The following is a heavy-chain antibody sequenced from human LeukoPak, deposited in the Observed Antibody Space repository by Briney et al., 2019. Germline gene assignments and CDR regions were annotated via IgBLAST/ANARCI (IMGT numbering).Heavy chain of an antibody. Sequence: GGSLRLSCAASGFSFNNDAMSWVRQAPGKGLEWISDINAFGSATYYAKSVKGRFTISRDNSNNILYLQMNSLRAEDTAVYYCARDRYYYDSSGQESFDYWGQGTLVAVSS. J-gene: IGHJ4*02. CDR3: ARDRYYYDSSGQESFDY. D-gene: IGHD3-22*01. CDR2: INAFGSAT. CDR1: GFSFNNDA. V-gene: IGHV3-23*01.